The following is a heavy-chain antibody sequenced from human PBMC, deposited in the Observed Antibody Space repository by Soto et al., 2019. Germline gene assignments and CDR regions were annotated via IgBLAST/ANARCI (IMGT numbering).Heavy chain of an antibody. CDR2: ISYDGSNK. D-gene: IGHD6-19*01. CDR1: GFTFSSYG. Sequence: ESGGGVVQPGRSLRLSCAASGFTFSSYGLHWVRQAPGKGLEGVAVISYDGSNKYYADSVKGRFTISRDNSKNTLYLQMNSLRAEDTAVYYCAKDQIAVAGAGYSDYWGQGTLVTVSS. J-gene: IGHJ4*02. V-gene: IGHV3-30*18. CDR3: AKDQIAVAGAGYSDY.